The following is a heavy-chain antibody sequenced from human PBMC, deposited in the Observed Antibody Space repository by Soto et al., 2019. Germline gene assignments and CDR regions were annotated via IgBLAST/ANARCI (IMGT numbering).Heavy chain of an antibody. J-gene: IGHJ6*02. V-gene: IGHV1-2*04. D-gene: IGHD3-3*01. Sequence: GASVKVSCKASGYTFTGYYMRWVRQAPGQGLEWMGWINPNSGGTNYAQKFQGWVTMTRDTSISTAYMELSRLRSDDTAVYYCARAIHHPLYDFYGMDVWGQGTTVTVSS. CDR1: GYTFTGYY. CDR3: ARAIHHPLYDFYGMDV. CDR2: INPNSGGT.